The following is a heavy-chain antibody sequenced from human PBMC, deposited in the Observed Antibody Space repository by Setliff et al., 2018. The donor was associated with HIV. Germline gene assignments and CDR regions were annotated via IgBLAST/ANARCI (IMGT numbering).Heavy chain of an antibody. D-gene: IGHD3-10*01. CDR2: IYYSGAT. CDR3: ARHSLSMVQYYFDY. V-gene: IGHV4-59*06. Sequence: PSETLSLTCTVSGGSISSHYWSWIRQPPGEGLEWIGYIYYSGATYYNPSLRSRVTISVDSSKNQFSLRLSSLTASDTAMYYCARHSLSMVQYYFDYWGQGTLVTVSS. CDR1: GGSISSHY. J-gene: IGHJ4*02.